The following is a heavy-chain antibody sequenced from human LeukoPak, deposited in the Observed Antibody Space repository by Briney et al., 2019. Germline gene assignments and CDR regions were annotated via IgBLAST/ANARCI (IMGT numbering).Heavy chain of an antibody. D-gene: IGHD3-9*01. CDR2: IYYSGST. V-gene: IGHV4-39*01. CDR1: GGSISSSSYY. Sequence: MSSEILSLTCTVSGGSISSSSYYWGWIRQPPGKGLEWIGSIYYSGSTYYNPSLKSRVTISVDTSKNQFSLKLSSVTAADTAVYYCARLVSDVLTGYYKPQGYYFDYWGQGTLVTVSS. CDR3: ARLVSDVLTGYYKPQGYYFDY. J-gene: IGHJ4*02.